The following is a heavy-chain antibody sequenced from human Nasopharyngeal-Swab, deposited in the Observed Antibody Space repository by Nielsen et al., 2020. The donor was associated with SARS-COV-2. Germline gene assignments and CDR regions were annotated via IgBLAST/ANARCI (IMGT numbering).Heavy chain of an antibody. D-gene: IGHD3-9*01. V-gene: IGHV3-30*18. CDR1: GFTFISYG. Sequence: GGSLRLSCAASGFTFISYGMHWVRQAPGKGLEWVAVISYDGSNKYYADSVKGRFTISRDNSKNTLYLQMNSLRAEDTAVYYCAKEAGYYDILTGYYLSLGYGMDVWGQGTTVTVSS. J-gene: IGHJ6*02. CDR3: AKEAGYYDILTGYYLSLGYGMDV. CDR2: ISYDGSNK.